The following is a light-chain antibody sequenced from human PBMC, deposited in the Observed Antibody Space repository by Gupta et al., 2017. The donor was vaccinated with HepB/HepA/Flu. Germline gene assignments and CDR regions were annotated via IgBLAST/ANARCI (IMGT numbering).Light chain of an antibody. CDR2: GAS. J-gene: IGKJ3*01. Sequence: EIVLTQSPGTLSLSPGERATLSCRASQSVSSSYLAWYHQKLGQAPRLLIYGASSRATGIPDRFSGSGSGTDFTLTISRLEPEDFAVYYCQQYGSSPPFTFGPGTKVDIK. CDR1: QSVSSSY. V-gene: IGKV3-20*01. CDR3: QQYGSSPPFT.